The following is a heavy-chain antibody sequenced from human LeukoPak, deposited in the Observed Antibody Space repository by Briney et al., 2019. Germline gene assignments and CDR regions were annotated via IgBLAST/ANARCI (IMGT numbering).Heavy chain of an antibody. J-gene: IGHJ5*02. Sequence: ASVKVSCKASGGTFSSYAISWVRQAPGQGLEWMGGIIPIFGTANYAQKFQGRVTITADESTSTAYMELSSLRSEDTAVYYCARDGGRMVRAHGGFDPWGQGTLVTVSS. CDR1: GGTFSSYA. CDR3: ARDGGRMVRAHGGFDP. V-gene: IGHV1-69*13. D-gene: IGHD3-10*01. CDR2: IIPIFGTA.